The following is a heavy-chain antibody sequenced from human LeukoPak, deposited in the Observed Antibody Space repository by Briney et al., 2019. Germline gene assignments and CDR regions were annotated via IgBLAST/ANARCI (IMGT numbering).Heavy chain of an antibody. CDR3: ARDRTGNNWFDP. CDR1: GGSVSSGSYY. D-gene: IGHD1-1*01. CDR2: IYYSGSA. V-gene: IGHV4-61*01. Sequence: SETLSLTCTVSGGSVSSGSYYWSWIRLPPGKGLEWIGYIYYSGSANYNPSLSNRVTISVDTSKNQFSLRLSSVTAADTAVYYCARDRTGNNWFDPWGQGTLVTVSS. J-gene: IGHJ5*01.